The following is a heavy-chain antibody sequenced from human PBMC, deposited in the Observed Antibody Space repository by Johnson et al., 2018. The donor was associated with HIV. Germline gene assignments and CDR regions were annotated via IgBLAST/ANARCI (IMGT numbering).Heavy chain of an antibody. D-gene: IGHD1-26*01. V-gene: IGHV3-30*14. CDR1: GFTFSSYA. Sequence: QVQLVESGGGVVQPGRSLRLSCAASGFTFSSYAIHWVRQAPGKGLEWVAKITQDGSEKYYVDSVKGRFTISRDTSKNTLYLKMNSLRPDDTAVYYCASDGWELLGVAAFDVWGQGTLVTVSS. CDR2: ITQDGSEK. J-gene: IGHJ3*01. CDR3: ASDGWELLGVAAFDV.